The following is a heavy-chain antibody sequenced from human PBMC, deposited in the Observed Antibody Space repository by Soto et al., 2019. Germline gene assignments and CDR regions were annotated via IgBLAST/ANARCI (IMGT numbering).Heavy chain of an antibody. CDR3: ARVRVGASKVYFDY. V-gene: IGHV3-7*01. J-gene: IGHJ4*02. CDR2: IKQDGSEK. Sequence: GGSLRLSCAASGFTFSSYWMSWVRQAPGKGLEWVANIKQDGSEKYYVDSVKGRFTISRDNAKNSLYLQMNSLRAEDTAVYYCARVRVGASKVYFDYWGQGTLVTVSS. CDR1: GFTFSSYW. D-gene: IGHD1-26*01.